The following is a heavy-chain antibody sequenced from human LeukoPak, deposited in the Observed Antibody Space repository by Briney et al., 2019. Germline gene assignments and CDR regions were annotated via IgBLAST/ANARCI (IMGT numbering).Heavy chain of an antibody. D-gene: IGHD5-12*01. CDR1: GFTFSSYA. Sequence: GGSLRLSCAASGFTFSSYAMSWVRQAPGKGLEWVSAISGSGGSTYYADSVKGRFTISRDNAKNSLYLQMNSLRAEDTAVYYYARDLNSGYDLEAFDVWGQGTMVTVSS. V-gene: IGHV3-23*01. CDR3: ARDLNSGYDLEAFDV. J-gene: IGHJ3*01. CDR2: ISGSGGST.